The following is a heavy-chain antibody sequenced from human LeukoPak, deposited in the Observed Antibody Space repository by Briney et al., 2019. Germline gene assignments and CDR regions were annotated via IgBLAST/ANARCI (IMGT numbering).Heavy chain of an antibody. D-gene: IGHD6-13*01. CDR2: IYYSGST. CDR3: ARDLVISSSWENNYYYYGMDV. J-gene: IGHJ6*02. CDR1: GGSISSYY. V-gene: IGHV4-59*01. Sequence: KSSETLSLTCTVSGGSISSYYWSWIRQPPGKGLEWIGYIYYSGSTNYNPSLKSRVTISVDTSKNQFSLKLSSVTAADTAVYYCARDLVISSSWENNYYYYGMDVWGQGTTVTVSS.